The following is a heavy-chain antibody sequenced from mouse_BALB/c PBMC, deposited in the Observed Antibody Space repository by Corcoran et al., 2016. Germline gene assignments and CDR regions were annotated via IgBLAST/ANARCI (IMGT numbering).Heavy chain of an antibody. CDR1: GYTFSSYW. V-gene: IGHV1-9*01. CDR3: ARIPLRDYYAMDY. Sequence: QVQLQQSGAELMKPGASVKISCKATGYTFSSYWIEWVKQRPGHGLEWIGEILPGSGSTNYNEKFNGKATFTADTSSNTAYMQLSSLTSEDSAFYYWARIPLRDYYAMDYWGQGTSVTVSA. J-gene: IGHJ4*01. D-gene: IGHD3-3*01. CDR2: ILPGSGST.